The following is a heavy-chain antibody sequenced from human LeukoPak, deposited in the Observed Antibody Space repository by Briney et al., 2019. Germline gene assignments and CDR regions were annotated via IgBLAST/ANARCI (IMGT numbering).Heavy chain of an antibody. CDR1: GFTFSSYS. Sequence: GGSLRLSCAASGFTFSSYSMNWVRQAPGKGLEWVSSISSSGSHMYYADSVKGRFTISRDNAKNSLYLQMNSLRAEDTAVYYCARLTFGGVIGFDYWGQGTLATVSP. CDR3: ARLTFGGVIGFDY. CDR2: ISSSGSHM. V-gene: IGHV3-21*01. J-gene: IGHJ4*02. D-gene: IGHD3-16*02.